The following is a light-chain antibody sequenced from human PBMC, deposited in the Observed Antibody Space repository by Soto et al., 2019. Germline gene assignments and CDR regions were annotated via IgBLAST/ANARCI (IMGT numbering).Light chain of an antibody. V-gene: IGKV3-15*01. CDR2: GAS. Sequence: EIVMTQSPATLSVSPGERATLSCRASQRVSSNLAWYQQKPGQAPSLLIYGASTRATGTPARFSGSGSGTEFTLTISSLQSEDFAVYYCQQYIRCPRAVGGGTKV. J-gene: IGKJ4*01. CDR1: QRVSSN. CDR3: QQYIRCPRA.